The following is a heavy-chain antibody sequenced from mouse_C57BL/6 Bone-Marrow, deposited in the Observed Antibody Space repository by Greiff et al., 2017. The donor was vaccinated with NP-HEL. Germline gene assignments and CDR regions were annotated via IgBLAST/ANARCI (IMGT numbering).Heavy chain of an antibody. CDR3: ARGRGPIYYGNPY. CDR1: GYTFTSYW. Sequence: QVQLQQPGAELVRPGTSVKLSCKASGYTFTSYWMHWVKQRPGQGLEWIGVIEPSDSYTNYNQKFKGKAKLTVDTSSSTVYMQLSSLTSEDSAVYYCARGRGPIYYGNPYWGQGTLVTVSA. D-gene: IGHD2-1*01. CDR2: IEPSDSYT. V-gene: IGHV1-59*01. J-gene: IGHJ3*01.